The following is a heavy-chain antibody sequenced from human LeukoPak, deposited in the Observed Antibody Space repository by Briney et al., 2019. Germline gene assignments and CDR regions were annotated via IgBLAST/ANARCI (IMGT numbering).Heavy chain of an antibody. Sequence: GGSLRLSCAASGFTFSSYWMSWVRQAPGKGLEWVANIKQDGSEKYYVDSVKGRFTISRDNAKNSLYLQMNSLRAEDTAVYYCARGQAYYYDSSGYYSSYWGQGTLVTVSS. V-gene: IGHV3-7*04. J-gene: IGHJ4*02. CDR3: ARGQAYYYDSSGYYSSY. CDR2: IKQDGSEK. D-gene: IGHD3-22*01. CDR1: GFTFSSYW.